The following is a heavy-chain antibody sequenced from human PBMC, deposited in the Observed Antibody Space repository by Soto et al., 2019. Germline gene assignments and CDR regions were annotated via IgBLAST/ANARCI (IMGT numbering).Heavy chain of an antibody. D-gene: IGHD3-22*01. V-gene: IGHV1-2*02. J-gene: IGHJ4*02. CDR1: GYTFSGFF. Sequence: GASVKVSCKASGYTFSGFFLHWVRQAPGQGLEWMGWINPNSGDTNYAQKFQGRVTMTRDTSINTAYMELSRLSSDDTAVYYCARVKNYYDSSGPFDYWGQGILVTVSS. CDR3: ARVKNYYDSSGPFDY. CDR2: INPNSGDT.